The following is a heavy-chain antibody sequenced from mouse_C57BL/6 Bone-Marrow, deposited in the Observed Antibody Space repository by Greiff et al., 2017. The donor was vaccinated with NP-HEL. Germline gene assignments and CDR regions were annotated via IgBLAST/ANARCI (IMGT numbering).Heavy chain of an antibody. CDR3: TYAGYYLFDY. V-gene: IGHV1-15*01. D-gene: IGHD2-3*01. CDR1: GYTFTDYE. J-gene: IGHJ2*01. Sequence: VQLQQSGAELVRPGASVTLSCKASGYTFTDYEMHWVKQTPVHGLEWIGAIDPETGGTAYNQKFKGKAILTADQSSSTAYMERRSLTAEASAVSFCTYAGYYLFDYWGQGTTLTVSS. CDR2: IDPETGGT.